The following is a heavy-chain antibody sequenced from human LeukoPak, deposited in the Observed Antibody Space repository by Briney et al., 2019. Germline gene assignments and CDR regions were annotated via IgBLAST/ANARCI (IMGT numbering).Heavy chain of an antibody. D-gene: IGHD3-22*01. CDR3: ARSTYYDSSGYYGHNYYYGMDV. CDR1: GYTFTSYY. V-gene: IGHV1-46*01. J-gene: IGHJ6*02. CDR2: INPSGGST. Sequence: ASVKVSCKASGYTFTSYYMHWVRQAPGQGLEWMGIINPSGGSTSYAQKFQGRVTITADESTSTAYMELSSLGSEDTAVYYCARSTYYDSSGYYGHNYYYGMDVWGQGTTVTVSS.